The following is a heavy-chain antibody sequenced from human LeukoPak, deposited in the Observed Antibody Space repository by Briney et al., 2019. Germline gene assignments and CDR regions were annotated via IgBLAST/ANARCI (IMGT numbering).Heavy chain of an antibody. V-gene: IGHV4-59*01. J-gene: IGHJ3*02. D-gene: IGHD3-22*01. CDR2: IYYSGST. CDR1: GGSLSSYY. CDR3: ARDNDSSGYDAFDI. Sequence: PSETLSLTCTVSGGSLSSYYWSWIRQPPGKGLEWIGYIYYSGSTNYNPSLKSRVTISVDTSKNQFSLKLSSVTAADTAVYYCARDNDSSGYDAFDIWGQGTMVTVSS.